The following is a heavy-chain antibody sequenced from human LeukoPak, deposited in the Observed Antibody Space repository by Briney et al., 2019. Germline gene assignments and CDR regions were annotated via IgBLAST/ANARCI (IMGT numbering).Heavy chain of an antibody. CDR1: RFTFSSYG. CDR3: AKDRCSNGVGCYYYYMDV. CDR2: IQYDGSNE. V-gene: IGHV3-30*02. J-gene: IGHJ6*03. Sequence: GGSLRLSCAASRFTFSSYGMHWVRQAPGKGLEWVAYIQYDGSNEQYADSVKGRFSISRDSSKNILYLQMNSLRAEDTAVYYCAKDRCSNGVGCYYYYMDVWGRGTTVTISS. D-gene: IGHD2-8*01.